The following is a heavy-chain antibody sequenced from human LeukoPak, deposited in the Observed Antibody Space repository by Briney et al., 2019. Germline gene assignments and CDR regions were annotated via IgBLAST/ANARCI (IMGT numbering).Heavy chain of an antibody. CDR1: GGSLTNYF. J-gene: IGHJ5*02. Sequence: SETLSLTCTVSGGSLTNYFWGWIRLTPGKGLEWIGSISYNEGSNYNRFLKNRVTISVDISENQFSLKLNSVTAADTAVYFCARGGSGTYYNWAGWFDPWGQGTLVTVTS. CDR3: ARGGSGTYYNWAGWFDP. CDR2: ISYNEGS. V-gene: IGHV4-59*01. D-gene: IGHD3-10*01.